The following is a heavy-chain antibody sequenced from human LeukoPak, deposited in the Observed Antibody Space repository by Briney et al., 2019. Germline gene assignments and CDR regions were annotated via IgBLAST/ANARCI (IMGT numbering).Heavy chain of an antibody. CDR2: ISHSGST. J-gene: IGHJ4*02. CDR3: ARGLIVPSTIFDY. Sequence: PSETLSLTCTVSGGPISSYYWSWIRQPPGKGLEWIGFISHSGSTYYNPSLKSRVTMSVDRSENQFSLKLSSVTAADTAVYYCARGLIVPSTIFDYWGQGALVTVSS. D-gene: IGHD2-2*02. V-gene: IGHV4-59*04. CDR1: GGPISSYY.